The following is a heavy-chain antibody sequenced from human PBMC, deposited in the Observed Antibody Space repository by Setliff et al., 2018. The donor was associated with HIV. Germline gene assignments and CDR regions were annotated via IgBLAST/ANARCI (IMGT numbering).Heavy chain of an antibody. Sequence: SETLSLTCTVSGDSISSHSYFWGWIRLPPGKGLEWIGSIFFSGSAYYNPSLQSRVTISVDTSKNQCSLRLSSVTAADTGVYYCARHRDPPGTSWIYYYYYMDLWGEGTTVTVSS. D-gene: IGHD6-13*01. CDR1: GDSISSHSYF. J-gene: IGHJ6*03. CDR2: IFFSGSA. V-gene: IGHV4-39*01. CDR3: ARHRDPPGTSWIYYYYYMDL.